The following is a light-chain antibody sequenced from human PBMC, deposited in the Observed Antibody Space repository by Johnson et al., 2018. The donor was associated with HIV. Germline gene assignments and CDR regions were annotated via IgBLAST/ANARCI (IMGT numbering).Light chain of an antibody. V-gene: IGLV1-51*01. CDR3: GTWDNSLNVYV. CDR2: DND. CDR1: SSNIGNNY. J-gene: IGLJ1*01. Sequence: QSVLTQPPSVSAAPGQKVTISCSGSSSNIGNNYVSWYQQLPGTAPKLLISDNDTRPSGIPDRFSGSKSGASATLDITGLQPGDEADYYCGTWDNSLNVYVFGTGTKVTVL.